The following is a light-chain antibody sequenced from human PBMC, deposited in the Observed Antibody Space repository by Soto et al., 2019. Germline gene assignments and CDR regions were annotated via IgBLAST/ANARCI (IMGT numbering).Light chain of an antibody. CDR2: DVN. CDR3: TSWTTSTTMI. CDR1: SSDIGAYNF. J-gene: IGLJ2*01. V-gene: IGLV2-14*03. Sequence: QSALTQPASVSGSPGQSITISCTGTSSDIGAYNFVSWYQQHPGKAPKLMLYDVNIRPSGVSNRFSGSKSGNTASLTISGLQAEDEADYYCTSWTTSTTMIFGGGTKRTVL.